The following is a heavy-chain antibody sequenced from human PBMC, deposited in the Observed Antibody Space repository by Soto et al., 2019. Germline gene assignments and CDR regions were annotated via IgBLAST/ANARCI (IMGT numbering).Heavy chain of an antibody. CDR1: GGTFSSYA. D-gene: IGHD2-15*01. Sequence: QVQLVQSGAEVKKPGSSVKVSCKASGGTFSSYAISWVRQAPGQGLEWMGGIIPIFGTANYAQKFQGRVTITAVESTSTAYMGLSSLRSEDTAVYYCAREYCSGGSCYRSHYYYGMDVWGQGSTVTVSS. J-gene: IGHJ6*02. V-gene: IGHV1-69*01. CDR3: AREYCSGGSCYRSHYYYGMDV. CDR2: IIPIFGTA.